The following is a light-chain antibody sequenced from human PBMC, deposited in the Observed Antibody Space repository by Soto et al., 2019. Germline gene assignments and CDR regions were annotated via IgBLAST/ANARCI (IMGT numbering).Light chain of an antibody. Sequence: DIQMTQSPTSLSASVGDRVTITCRASQGIRNFVAWYQQKPGKPPKLLIYAASTLQSGVPSRFSGSGSGTDFPPTINTLKLEDFETYSFQKYSVALFFGRGPKVEI. CDR1: QGIRNF. V-gene: IGKV1-27*01. CDR3: QKYSVALF. CDR2: AAS. J-gene: IGKJ3*01.